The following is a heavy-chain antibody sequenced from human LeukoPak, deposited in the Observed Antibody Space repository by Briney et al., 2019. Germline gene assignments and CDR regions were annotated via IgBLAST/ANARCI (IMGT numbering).Heavy chain of an antibody. CDR2: IYYSGST. D-gene: IGHD3-3*01. CDR1: GGSISSGGYY. V-gene: IGHV4-31*03. J-gene: IGHJ4*02. CDR3: ARLRPRLRFLEWLSDY. Sequence: SETLSLTCTVSGGSISSGGYYWSWIRQHPGKGLEWIGYIYYSGSTYYNPSLKSRVTISVDTSKNQFSLKLSSVTAADTAVYYCARLRPRLRFLEWLSDYWGQGTLVTVSS.